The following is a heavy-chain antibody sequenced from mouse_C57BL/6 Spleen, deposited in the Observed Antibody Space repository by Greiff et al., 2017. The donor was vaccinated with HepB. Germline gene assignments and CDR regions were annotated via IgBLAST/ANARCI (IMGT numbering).Heavy chain of an antibody. J-gene: IGHJ2*01. Sequence: VQLQQPGAELVRPGSSVKLSCKASGYTFTSYWMHWVKQRPIQGLEWIGNIDPSDSETHYNQKFKDKATLTVDKSSITAYMQLSSLTSEDSAVYYCARRDYGSSPFDYWGQGTTLTVSS. CDR2: IDPSDSET. D-gene: IGHD1-1*01. CDR3: ARRDYGSSPFDY. CDR1: GYTFTSYW. V-gene: IGHV1-52*01.